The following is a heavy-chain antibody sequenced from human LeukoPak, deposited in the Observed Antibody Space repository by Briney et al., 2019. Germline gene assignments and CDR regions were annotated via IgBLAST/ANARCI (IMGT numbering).Heavy chain of an antibody. J-gene: IGHJ4*02. CDR2: IRSKIYGGTS. V-gene: IGHV3-49*04. D-gene: IGHD3-22*01. CDR3: SHDTSGYNYYFQH. CDR1: GFIFGDFA. Sequence: PGGSLRLSCTTSGFIFGDFAVNWVRQAPGKGLEWIGFIRSKIYGGTSEYAASVEGRFTFSRDGSKSIAYPQMNNLKTEDTAIYYCSHDTSGYNYYFQHWGQGTLVTVSS.